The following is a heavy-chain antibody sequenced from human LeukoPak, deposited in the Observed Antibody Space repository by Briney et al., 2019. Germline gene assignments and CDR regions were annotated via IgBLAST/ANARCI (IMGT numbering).Heavy chain of an antibody. CDR1: GGSISSYY. CDR2: IYYSGST. J-gene: IGHJ4*02. D-gene: IGHD6-13*01. V-gene: IGHV4-59*01. Sequence: SETLSLTCTVSGGSISSYYWSWIRQPPGKGLEWIGYIYYSGSTNYNPSLKSRVTISADTSKNQCSLKLSSVTAADTAVYYCARVFSGSWTSRFDYWGQGTLVTVSS. CDR3: ARVFSGSWTSRFDY.